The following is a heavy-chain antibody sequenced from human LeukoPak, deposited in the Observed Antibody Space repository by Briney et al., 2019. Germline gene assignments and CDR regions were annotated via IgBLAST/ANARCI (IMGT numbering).Heavy chain of an antibody. D-gene: IGHD4-17*01. J-gene: IGHJ4*02. V-gene: IGHV1-46*01. CDR2: INPSGGST. CDR3: ARDHQYGDYDGTFDY. Sequence: ASVKVSCKASGYTFTIYYMHWGRQAPGQGLEWMGIINPSGGSTSNARKCQGRGTMTRDMYTSTVYMELSSLRSEDTAVYYCARDHQYGDYDGTFDYWGQGTLVTVSS. CDR1: GYTFTIYY.